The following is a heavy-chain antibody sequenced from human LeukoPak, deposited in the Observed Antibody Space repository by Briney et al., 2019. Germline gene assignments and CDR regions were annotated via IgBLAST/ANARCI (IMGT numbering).Heavy chain of an antibody. V-gene: IGHV1-69*04. Sequence: GASVKVSCKASGGTFSSYAISWVRQAPGQGLEWMGRIIPILGIANYAQKFQGRVTITADKSTSTAYMELSSLRSEDTAVYYCARAIDSSGYKNWFDPWGQGTLVTVSS. D-gene: IGHD3-22*01. CDR1: GGTFSSYA. CDR2: IIPILGIA. CDR3: ARAIDSSGYKNWFDP. J-gene: IGHJ5*02.